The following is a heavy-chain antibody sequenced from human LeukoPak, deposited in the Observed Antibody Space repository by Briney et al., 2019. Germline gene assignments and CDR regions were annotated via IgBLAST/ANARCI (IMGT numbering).Heavy chain of an antibody. CDR1: GFTFDDYT. J-gene: IGHJ4*02. CDR2: ISWDGGST. CDR3: AKVMHYYDSSGYDFDY. V-gene: IGHV3-43*01. Sequence: PGGSLRLSCAASGFTFDDYTMHWVRQGPGKGLQWVSLISWDGGSTYYADSVKGRFTISRDNSKNSLYLQMNSLRIEDTALYYCAKVMHYYDSSGYDFDYWGQGTLVTVSS. D-gene: IGHD3-22*01.